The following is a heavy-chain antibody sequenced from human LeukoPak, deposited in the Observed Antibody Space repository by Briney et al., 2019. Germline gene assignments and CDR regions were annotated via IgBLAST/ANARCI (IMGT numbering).Heavy chain of an antibody. V-gene: IGHV3-30-3*01. CDR1: GFTFSSYA. CDR2: ISYDGSNK. J-gene: IGHJ4*02. D-gene: IGHD3-3*01. CDR3: ARAESRSDTYYDFWSGYYYFDY. Sequence: PGGSLRLSCAASGFTFSSYAMHWVRQAPGEGLEWVAVISYDGSNKYYADSVKGRFTISRDNSKNTLYLQMNSLRAEDTAVYYCARAESRSDTYYDFWSGYYYFDYWGQGTLVTVSS.